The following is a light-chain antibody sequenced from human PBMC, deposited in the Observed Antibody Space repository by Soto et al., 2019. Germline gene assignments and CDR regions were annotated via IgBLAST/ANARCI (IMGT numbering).Light chain of an antibody. CDR1: QNIDNK. CDR2: NAV. J-gene: IGKJ5*01. CDR3: QQYKSWWPIT. Sequence: EIVLTQSPATLSVSPGERATLSCRASQNIDNKLVWYQQKPGQAPSLHLSNAVTRAPGIPARFSGSGFGTEFTLTLSSLQPEDFAIYYCQQYKSWWPITFGQGTRLEI. V-gene: IGKV3-15*01.